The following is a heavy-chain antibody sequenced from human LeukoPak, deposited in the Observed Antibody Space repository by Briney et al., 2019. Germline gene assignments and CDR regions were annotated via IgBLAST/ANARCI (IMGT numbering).Heavy chain of an antibody. CDR3: ARDYYDSSGYYRDYYYYGMDV. D-gene: IGHD3-22*01. CDR1: GGSVSSDSYF. Sequence: SGTLSLTCSVSGGSVSSDSYFWNWVRQPPGKGLEWIGYIYSSGSTNYNRSLKSRVTISLDTSKNQFSLKLSSVTAADTAVYYCARDYYDSSGYYRDYYYYGMDVWGQGTTVTVSS. CDR2: IYSSGST. J-gene: IGHJ6*02. V-gene: IGHV4-61*01.